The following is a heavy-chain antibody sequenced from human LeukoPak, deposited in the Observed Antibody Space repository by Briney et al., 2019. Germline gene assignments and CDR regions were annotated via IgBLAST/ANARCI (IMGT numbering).Heavy chain of an antibody. Sequence: GGSLRLSCAASGFTFSNYVLHWVRQAPGKGLGWVAVISYDGSNQYYADSVKGRFTISRDNSENTLFLHMNSLRAEDTAVYYCARARGGTSLDFWGQGTLVTVSS. CDR2: ISYDGSNQ. D-gene: IGHD3-10*01. CDR1: GFTFSNYV. V-gene: IGHV3-30*04. CDR3: ARARGGTSLDF. J-gene: IGHJ4*02.